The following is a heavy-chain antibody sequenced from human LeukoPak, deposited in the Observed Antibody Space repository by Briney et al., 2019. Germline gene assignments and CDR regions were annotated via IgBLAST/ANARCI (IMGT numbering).Heavy chain of an antibody. CDR1: GFTFSTYW. D-gene: IGHD1-7*01. CDR2: IKQDGSEK. V-gene: IGHV3-7*01. CDR3: AREDDWNYEDY. Sequence: GGSLRLSFAASGFTFSTYWMSWVRQAPGKGLEWVANIKQDGSEKYYVNSVKGRFTISRDNAKNSLYLQMNSLRAEDTAIYYCAREDDWNYEDYWGQGTLVTVSS. J-gene: IGHJ4*02.